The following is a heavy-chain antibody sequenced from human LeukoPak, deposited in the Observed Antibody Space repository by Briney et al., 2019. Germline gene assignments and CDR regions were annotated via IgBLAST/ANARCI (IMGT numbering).Heavy chain of an antibody. Sequence: PGRSLRLSCAASGFTFSSNAMHWVRQAPGKGPEWVAFISYDGNSEFYADSVKGRFTISRDNSKNTLYLQMNSLRAEDTAVYYCAKSPRYFDRLGARVYWGQGTLVTVSS. D-gene: IGHD3-9*01. J-gene: IGHJ4*02. CDR2: ISYDGNSE. CDR3: AKSPRYFDRLGARVY. V-gene: IGHV3-30*07. CDR1: GFTFSSNA.